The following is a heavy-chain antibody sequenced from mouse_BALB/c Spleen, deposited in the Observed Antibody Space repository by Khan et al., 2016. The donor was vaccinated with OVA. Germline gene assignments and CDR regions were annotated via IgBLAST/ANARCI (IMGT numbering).Heavy chain of an antibody. V-gene: IGHV3-2*02. Sequence: VQLQESGPGLVKPSQLLSLTCTVTGYSITSGYGWNWIRQFPGNKLEWLGYISYSGSTNHNPSPKSRISITRDTSKNQFFLQLNSVTTEDTATYYCARTARIKYWGQGTTLTVSS. CDR1: GYSITSGYG. D-gene: IGHD1-2*01. CDR2: ISYSGST. J-gene: IGHJ2*01. CDR3: ARTARIKY.